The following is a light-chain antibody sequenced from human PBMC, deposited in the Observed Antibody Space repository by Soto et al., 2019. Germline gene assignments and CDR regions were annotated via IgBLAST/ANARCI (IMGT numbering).Light chain of an antibody. V-gene: IGKV3-15*01. CDR2: DTS. Sequence: EVVMTHSLATLSVSPCEGVTLSVSASQGIGVTLARYQHQPGQTPRLLIYDTSTRATGVPARFSGSRSGPEFTLTINSLQSEGFAIYYCQPYNNWPLTFGGGTKVDIK. CDR1: QGIGVT. J-gene: IGKJ4*01. CDR3: QPYNNWPLT.